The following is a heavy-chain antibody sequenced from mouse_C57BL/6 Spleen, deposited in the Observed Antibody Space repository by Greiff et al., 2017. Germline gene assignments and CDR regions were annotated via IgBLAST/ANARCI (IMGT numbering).Heavy chain of an antibody. CDR2: INPNNGGT. D-gene: IGHD4-1*01. CDR3: ATELTGSFDY. V-gene: IGHV1-26*01. J-gene: IGHJ2*01. Sequence: EVQLQQSGPELVKPGASVKISCKASGYTFTDYYMNWVQQSHGKSLEWIGDINPNNGGTSYNQKFKGKATLTVDKSSSTAYMELRSLTSEDSAVYYGATELTGSFDYWGQGTTLTVAS. CDR1: GYTFTDYY.